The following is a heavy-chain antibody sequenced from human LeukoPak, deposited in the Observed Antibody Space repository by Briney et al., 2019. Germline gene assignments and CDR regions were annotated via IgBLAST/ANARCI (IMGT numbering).Heavy chain of an antibody. CDR1: GFTFSSYS. J-gene: IGHJ3*02. Sequence: PGGSLRLSCAASGFTFSSYSMNWVRQAPGKGLEWVSSISSSSSYIYYADSVKGRFTISRDNAKNSLYLQMNSLRAEDTAVYYCARADSSGYYYFKPAFDIWGQGTMVTVSS. CDR2: ISSSSSYI. V-gene: IGHV3-21*01. D-gene: IGHD3-22*01. CDR3: ARADSSGYYYFKPAFDI.